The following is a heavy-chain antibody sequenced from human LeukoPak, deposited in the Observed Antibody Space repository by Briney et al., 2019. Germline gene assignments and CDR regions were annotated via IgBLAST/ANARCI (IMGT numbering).Heavy chain of an antibody. Sequence: GRSLRLSCAASGFTFSSYAMHWVRQAPGKGLEWVAVISYDGSNKYYADSVKGRFTISRDNSKNTLYLQMNSLRAEDTAVYYCARLPVTAIQEVYYFDYWAREPWSPSPQ. D-gene: IGHD2-21*02. CDR2: ISYDGSNK. CDR3: ARLPVTAIQEVYYFDY. V-gene: IGHV3-30-3*01. CDR1: GFTFSSYA. J-gene: IGHJ4*02.